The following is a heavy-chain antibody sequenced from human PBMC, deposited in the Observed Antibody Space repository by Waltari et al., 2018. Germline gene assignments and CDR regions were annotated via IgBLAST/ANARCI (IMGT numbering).Heavy chain of an antibody. V-gene: IGHV1-3*01. CDR1: GYTFTSYA. Sequence: QVQLVQSGAEVKKPGASVKLSCKASGYTFTSYALHWVRQAPGHGLEWMGWINGDNCNTEYAQNLHGRVTITKDTFARIAYMEVSSLKSEDTALYFCARGMIDVSVDFCYLFGLDVWGQGTTVTVPS. D-gene: IGHD2-15*01. J-gene: IGHJ6*02. CDR2: INGDNCNT. CDR3: ARGMIDVSVDFCYLFGLDV.